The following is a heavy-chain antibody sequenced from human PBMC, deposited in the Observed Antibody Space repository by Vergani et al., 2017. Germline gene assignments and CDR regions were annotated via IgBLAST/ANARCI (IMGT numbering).Heavy chain of an antibody. D-gene: IGHD1-1*01. Sequence: QVQLVQSEAEVKKPEASVKVSCKASNYTFIDYGISWVRQAPGKGLEWMAWIRPYTGHTIYAQKFQDRVTMTADTSTNTAYMELRSLRSDDTAVYFCARVAPSNSEVTPTAFDVWGQGTMVTVSS. CDR1: NYTFIDYG. V-gene: IGHV1-18*01. CDR3: ARVAPSNSEVTPTAFDV. CDR2: IRPYTGHT. J-gene: IGHJ3*01.